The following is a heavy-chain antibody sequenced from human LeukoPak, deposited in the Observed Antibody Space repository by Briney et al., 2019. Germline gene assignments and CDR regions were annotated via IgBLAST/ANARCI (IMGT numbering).Heavy chain of an antibody. CDR2: ISGSGGST. D-gene: IGHD2-21*01. J-gene: IGHJ4*02. CDR3: ARTYCGGDCYPLPTNPFDY. V-gene: IGHV3-23*01. Sequence: GGSLRLSCAASGFTFSSYAMSWVRQAPGKGPEWVSAISGSGGSTYYADSVKGRFTIPRDNSKNTLYLQMNSLRAEDTAVYYCARTYCGGDCYPLPTNPFDYWGQGTLVTVSS. CDR1: GFTFSSYA.